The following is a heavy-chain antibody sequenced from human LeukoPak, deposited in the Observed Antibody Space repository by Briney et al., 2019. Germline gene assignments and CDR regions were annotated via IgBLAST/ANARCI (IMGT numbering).Heavy chain of an antibody. V-gene: IGHV1-69*05. CDR2: IIPIFGTA. Sequence: SVKVSCKASGGTFSSYAISWVRQAPGQGLEWMGGIIPIFGTANYAQKFQGRVTITTYESTSTAYMELSSLRSEDTAVYYCARSLDYYDSSGYYYYFDYWGQGTLVTVSS. J-gene: IGHJ4*02. CDR1: GGTFSSYA. CDR3: ARSLDYYDSSGYYYYFDY. D-gene: IGHD3-22*01.